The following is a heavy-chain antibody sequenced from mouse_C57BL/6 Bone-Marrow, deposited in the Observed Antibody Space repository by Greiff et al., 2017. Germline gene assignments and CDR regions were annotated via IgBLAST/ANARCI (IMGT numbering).Heavy chain of an antibody. J-gene: IGHJ3*01. D-gene: IGHD1-1*01. V-gene: IGHV1-19*01. CDR3: ARGYYGSSSWFAY. CDR2: INPYNGGT. Sequence: EVLLQQSGPVLVKPGASVKMSCKASGYTFTDYYMNWVKQSHGKSLEWIGVINPYNGGTSYNQKFKGKATLTVDKSSSTAYMELNSLTSEDSAVYYCARGYYGSSSWFAYWGQGTLVTVSA. CDR1: GYTFTDYY.